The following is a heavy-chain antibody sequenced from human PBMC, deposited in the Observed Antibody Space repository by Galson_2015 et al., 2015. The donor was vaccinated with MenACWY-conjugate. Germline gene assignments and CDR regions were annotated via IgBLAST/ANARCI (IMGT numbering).Heavy chain of an antibody. J-gene: IGHJ3*02. D-gene: IGHD3-22*01. V-gene: IGHV3-23*01. Sequence: KGRFTISRDKSKNTVYLQMNSLRAEDTAVYHCAKGANYYDSSGNRYDAFDIWGQGTMVTVSS. CDR3: AKGANYYDSSGNRYDAFDI.